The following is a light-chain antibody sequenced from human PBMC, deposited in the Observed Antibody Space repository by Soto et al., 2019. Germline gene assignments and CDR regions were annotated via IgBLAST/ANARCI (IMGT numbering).Light chain of an antibody. V-gene: IGKV3-20*01. CDR1: QSVSSSY. Sequence: EIVLTQSPGTLSLSPGERATLSCRASQSVSSSYLAWYQQKPGQAPRLLIYDALNRATGIPARFRGSGSGTDFALTISSLEPEDFAVYYCQQYGSSPITFGQGTRLEIK. CDR2: DAL. J-gene: IGKJ5*01. CDR3: QQYGSSPIT.